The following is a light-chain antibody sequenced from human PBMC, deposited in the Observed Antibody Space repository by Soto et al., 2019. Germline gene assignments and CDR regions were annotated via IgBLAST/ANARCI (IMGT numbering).Light chain of an antibody. Sequence: QSALTQPASVSGSLGQSITISCTGTSSDVGAYNYVSWYQQHPGKVPKLMVYDVGNQPSGVSNRFSGSKSGNTASLTISGLQTEDEADYYCSSYTSSKIRIFGGGTKLTVL. J-gene: IGLJ2*01. CDR1: SSDVGAYNY. CDR3: SSYTSSKIRI. CDR2: DVG. V-gene: IGLV2-14*01.